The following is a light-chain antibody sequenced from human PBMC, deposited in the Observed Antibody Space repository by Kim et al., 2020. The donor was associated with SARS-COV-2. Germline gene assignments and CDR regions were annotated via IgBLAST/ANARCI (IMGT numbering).Light chain of an antibody. CDR3: QQYGGAPLIT. Sequence: PGQRATLSCRASQRVNSMYLAWYQQKLGHPPSLLIYGASSRATGIPDRFSGGGSETDFTLTISRVEPEDVAVYYCQQYGGAPLITFGQGTRLEIK. J-gene: IGKJ5*01. V-gene: IGKV3-20*01. CDR2: GAS. CDR1: QRVNSMY.